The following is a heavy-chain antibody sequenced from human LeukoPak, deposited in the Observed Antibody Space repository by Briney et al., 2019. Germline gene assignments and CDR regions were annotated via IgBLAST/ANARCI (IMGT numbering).Heavy chain of an antibody. J-gene: IGHJ6*03. Sequence: GGSLRPSCAASGFTFSSYWMHWVRQAPGKGLVWVSRINSDGSSTSYADSVKGRFTISRDNAKNSLYLQMNSLRAEDTAVYYCARVGPWVNPDYYYYYMDVWGKGTTVTASS. D-gene: IGHD1-14*01. V-gene: IGHV3-74*01. CDR3: ARVGPWVNPDYYYYYMDV. CDR1: GFTFSSYW. CDR2: INSDGSST.